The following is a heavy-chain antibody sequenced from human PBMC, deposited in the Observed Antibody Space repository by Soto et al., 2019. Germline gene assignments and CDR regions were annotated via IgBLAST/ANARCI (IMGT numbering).Heavy chain of an antibody. CDR1: GGTFSSYT. CDR3: ARANSGYECDY. V-gene: IGHV1-69*02. CDR2: IIPILGIA. Sequence: QVQLVQSGAEVKKPGSSVKVSCKASGGTFSSYTISWVRQAPGQGLEWMGRIIPILGIANYAQKFQGRVTITADKSTSTAYMELSSLRSEDTALYYCARANSGYECDYWGQGTLVTVSS. D-gene: IGHD5-12*01. J-gene: IGHJ4*02.